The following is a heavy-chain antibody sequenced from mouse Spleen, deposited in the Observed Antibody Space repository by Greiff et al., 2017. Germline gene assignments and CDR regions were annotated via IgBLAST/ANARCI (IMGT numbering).Heavy chain of an antibody. Sequence: QVQLQQPGAELVRPGSSVKLSCKASGYTFTSYWMHWVKQRPIQGLEWIGNIDPSDSETHYDQKFKDKATLTVDKSSSTAYMQLSSLTSEDSAVYYCARIFYDYDLGPFFDYWGQGTTLTVSS. CDR3: ARIFYDYDLGPFFDY. D-gene: IGHD2-4*01. CDR1: GYTFTSYW. J-gene: IGHJ2*01. V-gene: IGHV1-52*01. CDR2: IDPSDSET.